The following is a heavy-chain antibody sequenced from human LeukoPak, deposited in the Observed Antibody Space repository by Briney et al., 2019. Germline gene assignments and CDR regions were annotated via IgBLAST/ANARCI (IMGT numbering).Heavy chain of an antibody. D-gene: IGHD3-22*01. CDR3: AREFSKTHYYDSSGYSEYFQH. J-gene: IGHJ1*01. V-gene: IGHV1-3*01. CDR1: GYTFTSYA. Sequence: ASVKVSCKASGYTFTSYAMHWVRQAPGQRLEWMGWINAGNGNTKYSQKFQGRVTITRDTSASTAYMELSSLRSEDTAVYYCAREFSKTHYYDSSGYSEYFQHWGQGTLVTVSS. CDR2: INAGNGNT.